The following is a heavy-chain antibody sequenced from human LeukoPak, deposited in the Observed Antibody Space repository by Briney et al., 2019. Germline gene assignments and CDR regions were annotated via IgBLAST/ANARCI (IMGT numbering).Heavy chain of an antibody. D-gene: IGHD1-26*01. CDR3: ARDLGDGDPLTSDDAFYI. V-gene: IGHV3-74*01. J-gene: IGHJ3*02. CDR1: GFTFSNAW. Sequence: PEGSLRLSCAASGFTFSNAWMSWVRQAPGKGLLWVSRINSDGSSTSYADSVKGRFTISRDDAKNTLHLQMNSLRAEDTAVYYCARDLGDGDPLTSDDAFYIWGQGTMVTVSS. CDR2: INSDGSST.